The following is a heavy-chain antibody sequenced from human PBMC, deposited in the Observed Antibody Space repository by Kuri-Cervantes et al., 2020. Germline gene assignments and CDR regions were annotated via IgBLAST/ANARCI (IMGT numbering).Heavy chain of an antibody. CDR2: INHSGST. Sequence: SETLSLTCTVSAYSISSGHYWAWIRQPPGKGLEWIGEINHSGSTNYNPSLKSRVTISVDTSKNQFSLKLSSVTAADTAVYYCASRWLQRGNDYWGQGTLVTVSS. CDR1: AYSISSGHY. V-gene: IGHV4-38-2*02. J-gene: IGHJ4*02. CDR3: ASRWLQRGNDY. D-gene: IGHD5-24*01.